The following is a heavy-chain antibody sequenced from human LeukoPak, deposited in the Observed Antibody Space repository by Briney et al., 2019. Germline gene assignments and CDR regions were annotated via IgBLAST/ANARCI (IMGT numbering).Heavy chain of an antibody. CDR3: ARGSGSGSYYEYYYYYGMDV. D-gene: IGHD3-10*01. CDR1: GYTFTSYA. CDR2: INTNTGNP. Sequence: ASVKVSCKASGYTFTSYAMNWVRQAPGQGLEWMGWINTNTGNPTYAQGFTGRFVFSLDTSVSTAYLQISSLKAEDTAVYYCARGSGSGSYYEYYYYYGMDVWGQGTTVTVSS. V-gene: IGHV7-4-1*02. J-gene: IGHJ6*02.